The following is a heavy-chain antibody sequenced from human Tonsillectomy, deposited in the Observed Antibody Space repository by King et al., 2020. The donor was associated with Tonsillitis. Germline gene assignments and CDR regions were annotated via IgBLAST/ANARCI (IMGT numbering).Heavy chain of an antibody. V-gene: IGHV3-23*04. D-gene: IGHD6-13*01. CDR1: GFTFRSYV. J-gene: IGHJ4*02. CDR2: ITGGGDYT. Sequence: VQLVESGGGLVQPGGSLRLSCTASGFTFRSYVMSWVRQAPGKGLEWVSAITGGGDYTWYADSVKGRLPISRDPARNTLHLQMDSLRAEDTAVYYCAKGSGSSRPYYFDYWGQGTLVSVSS. CDR3: AKGSGSSRPYYFDY.